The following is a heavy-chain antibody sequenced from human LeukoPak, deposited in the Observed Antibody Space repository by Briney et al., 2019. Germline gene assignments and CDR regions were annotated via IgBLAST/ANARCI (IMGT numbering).Heavy chain of an antibody. V-gene: IGHV1-2*02. CDR3: ASPLGGMSLFDY. CDR1: GYTSTVYY. Sequence: ASVRVSCKASGYTSTVYYMHWVRQAPGQGGEGMGWINPNSGGTNYTQKFQGRVTMTRDTSISTAHMELSRLRSDDTAVYYCASPLGGMSLFDYWGQGTLVTVSS. D-gene: IGHD5/OR15-5a*01. J-gene: IGHJ4*02. CDR2: INPNSGGT.